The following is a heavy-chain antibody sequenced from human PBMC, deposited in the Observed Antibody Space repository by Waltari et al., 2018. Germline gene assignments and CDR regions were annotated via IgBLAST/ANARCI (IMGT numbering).Heavy chain of an antibody. J-gene: IGHJ4*02. V-gene: IGHV3-33*01. D-gene: IGHD3-22*01. CDR3: ARNGEGWGLYYYDSSGSNLQPDY. Sequence: VAVIWYDGSNKYDADSVKGRFTISRDNTKNTLYLQMNSLRAEDTAVYYCARNGEGWGLYYYDSSGSNLQPDYWGQGTLVTVSS. CDR2: IWYDGSNK.